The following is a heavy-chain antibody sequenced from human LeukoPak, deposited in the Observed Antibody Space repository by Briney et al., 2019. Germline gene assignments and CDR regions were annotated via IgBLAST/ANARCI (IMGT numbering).Heavy chain of an antibody. V-gene: IGHV3-23*01. CDR1: GFTFSSYA. D-gene: IGHD1-26*01. CDR3: AKEVEWELPSFNYFDY. Sequence: GGSLRFSCAASGFTFSSYAMSWVRQAPGKGLEWVSAISGSGGSTYYADSVKGRFTISRDNSKNTLYLQMNSLRAEDTAVYYCAKEVEWELPSFNYFDYWGHGTLVTVSS. CDR2: ISGSGGST. J-gene: IGHJ4*01.